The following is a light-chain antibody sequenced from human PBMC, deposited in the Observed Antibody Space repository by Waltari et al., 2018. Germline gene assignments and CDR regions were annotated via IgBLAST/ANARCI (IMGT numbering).Light chain of an antibody. V-gene: IGKV3-11*01. Sequence: EIVFTQSPATLSLSPGERATLSCRASQSVNWYLAWYQQRPGQAPRLLIFDTSNRATGIPARCSGSGSETDFTLTISSLEPDDSAVYYCQQRRNWPLTFGGGTKVEIK. CDR2: DTS. J-gene: IGKJ4*01. CDR1: QSVNWY. CDR3: QQRRNWPLT.